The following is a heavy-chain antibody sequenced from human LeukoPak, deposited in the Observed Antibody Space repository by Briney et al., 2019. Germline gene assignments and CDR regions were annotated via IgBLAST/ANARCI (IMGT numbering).Heavy chain of an antibody. Sequence: GGSLRLSCAASGFTFSSYAMHWVRQAPGKGLEWVAVISYDGNNKYHADSVKGRFTISRDNSKNMLYLQMNSLRTEDTAVYYCARLGSRRWLQKMGFDPWGQGTLVTVSS. CDR2: ISYDGNNK. CDR1: GFTFSSYA. J-gene: IGHJ5*02. CDR3: ARLGSRRWLQKMGFDP. V-gene: IGHV3-30*04. D-gene: IGHD5-24*01.